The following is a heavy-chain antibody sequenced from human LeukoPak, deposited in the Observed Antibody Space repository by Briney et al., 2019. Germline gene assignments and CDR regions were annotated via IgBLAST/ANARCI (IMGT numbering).Heavy chain of an antibody. D-gene: IGHD3-3*01. CDR2: MNPNSGNT. J-gene: IGHJ3*02. V-gene: IGHV1-8*01. CDR3: ARGDYDFWSGYYLLGAFDI. CDR1: GYTFTSYD. Sequence: GASVKVSCKASGYTFTSYDINWVRQATRQGLEWMGWMNPNSGNTGYAQKFQGRVTMTRNTSISTAYMELSSLRSEDTAVYYCARGDYDFWSGYYLLGAFDIWGQGTMVTVSS.